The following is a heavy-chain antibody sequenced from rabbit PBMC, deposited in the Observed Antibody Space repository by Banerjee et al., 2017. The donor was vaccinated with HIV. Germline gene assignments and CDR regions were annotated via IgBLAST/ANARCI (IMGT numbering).Heavy chain of an antibody. J-gene: IGHJ4*01. CDR2: IEAGSSGRT. V-gene: IGHV1S40*01. CDR3: ARHPDL. Sequence: QSLEESGGGLVQPEGSLTLTCTASGFTISSSDYMCWVRQAPGKGLEWIECIEAGSSGRTDYASWAKGRFTISKTSSTTVTLQMTSLTAADTATYFCARHPDLWGPGTLVTVS. CDR1: GFTISSSDY.